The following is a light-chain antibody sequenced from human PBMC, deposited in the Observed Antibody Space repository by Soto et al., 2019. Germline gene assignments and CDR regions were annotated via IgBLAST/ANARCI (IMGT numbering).Light chain of an antibody. CDR1: SDDY. CDR2: GVT. CDR3: SSYTNSKTLL. V-gene: IGLV2-14*01. J-gene: IGLJ1*01. Sequence: QSALTQPASVSGSPGQSITISCTGTSDDYVFWYQQHPGNPPKLMIYGVTNRPSGVSTRFSGSKSGNAASLTISGLQTEDEADYYCSSYTNSKTLLFGTGTKLTVL.